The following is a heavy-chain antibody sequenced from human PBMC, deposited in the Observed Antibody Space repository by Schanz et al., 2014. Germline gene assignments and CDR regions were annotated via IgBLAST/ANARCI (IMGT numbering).Heavy chain of an antibody. CDR1: GGSISTSNHY. D-gene: IGHD2-2*01. J-gene: IGHJ5*02. CDR3: ARQNLGYCSSTDCKNWFDP. V-gene: IGHV4-39*01. Sequence: QLQLQESGPGLVKPLETLSLTCTVSGGSISTSNHYWGWIRQPPGKGLEWIGSIYYSGNTYYNPSLRMRVPISGHTSKTQFPLKLSSVPAADTAVYYCARQNLGYCSSTDCKNWFDPWGQGTLVTVSS. CDR2: IYYSGNT.